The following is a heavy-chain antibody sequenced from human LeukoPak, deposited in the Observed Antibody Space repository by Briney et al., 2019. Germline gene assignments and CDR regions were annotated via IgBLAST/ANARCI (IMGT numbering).Heavy chain of an antibody. CDR3: ASLSSGFTN. V-gene: IGHV4-4*02. J-gene: IGHJ4*02. D-gene: IGHD3-22*01. CDR2: IYHSGST. CDR1: GGSISSSSW. Sequence: PAETLSLTCAVSGGSISSSSWWTCVRQPPGKGLEWSGEIYHSGSTNYNPSLKSRVTISVDKSKSQFSLKLSSVTAADTAVYYCASLSSGFTNWGQGTLVTVSS.